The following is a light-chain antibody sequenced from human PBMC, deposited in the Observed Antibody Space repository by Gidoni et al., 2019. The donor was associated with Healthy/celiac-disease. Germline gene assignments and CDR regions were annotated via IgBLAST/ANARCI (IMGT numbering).Light chain of an antibody. CDR3: RQASSFT. CDR2: AAS. Sequence: DIPMPQSPSSVSASVGDRVTITRRASQGISSWLAWYQQKTGKAPKLLIYAASSLQSGDPSRFSGSGSGTDFTLTISSLQPEDFATYDGRQASSFTFGGGTKVEIK. J-gene: IGKJ4*01. CDR1: QGISSW. V-gene: IGKV1D-12*01.